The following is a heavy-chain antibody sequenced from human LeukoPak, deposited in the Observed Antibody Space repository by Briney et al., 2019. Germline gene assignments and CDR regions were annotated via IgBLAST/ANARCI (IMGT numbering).Heavy chain of an antibody. CDR2: INPNNGNL. D-gene: IGHD1-26*01. Sequence: ASVKVSRQASGYTLGSGDINWVRQGTGQGLAWMGWINPNNGNLGYAQKFQGRVTITRNTPISTAYMELSSLTSEDTAVYYCARSDHNSWNAFDIWGQGTMVTVSS. CDR1: GYTLGSGD. CDR3: ARSDHNSWNAFDI. J-gene: IGHJ3*02. V-gene: IGHV1-8*03.